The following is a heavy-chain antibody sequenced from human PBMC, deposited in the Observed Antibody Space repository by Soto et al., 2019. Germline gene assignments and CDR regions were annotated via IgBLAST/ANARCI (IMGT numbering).Heavy chain of an antibody. V-gene: IGHV4-59*01. CDR3: ARALSRVFDY. Sequence: QVQLQESGPGLVKPSETLSLTCTVSGGSISSYYWSWIRQPPGKGLEWIGYIYYSGSTNYNPSLRSRVTISVDTSKNQFSLKLSSVTAAETAVYYCARALSRVFDYWGQGTLVTVSS. J-gene: IGHJ4*02. CDR2: IYYSGST. D-gene: IGHD2-2*01. CDR1: GGSISSYY.